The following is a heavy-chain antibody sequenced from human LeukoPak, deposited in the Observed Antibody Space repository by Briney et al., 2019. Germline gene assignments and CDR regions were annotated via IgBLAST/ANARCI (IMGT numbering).Heavy chain of an antibody. V-gene: IGHV3-23*01. Sequence: GGSLILSCVASGFIFTSYPMSWVRQAPGTGLEWISAISANGRSTYHADSVKGRFTITRDISKNTLYLQMNSLRADDTAVYYCAKVAGSSGYYPDFWGQGTLVTVSS. J-gene: IGHJ4*02. CDR1: GFIFTSYP. CDR3: AKVAGSSGYYPDF. CDR2: ISANGRST. D-gene: IGHD3-22*01.